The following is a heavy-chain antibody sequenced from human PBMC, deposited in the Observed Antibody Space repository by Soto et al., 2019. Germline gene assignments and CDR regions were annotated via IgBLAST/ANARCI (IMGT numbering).Heavy chain of an antibody. CDR1: GFTFSNYA. J-gene: IGHJ5*02. CDR3: ASFLYDFWSGSANWFDP. D-gene: IGHD3-3*01. V-gene: IGHV4-34*01. CDR2: INNSGSA. Sequence: PGGSLRLSCAASGFTFSNYAMGRVRQPPGKGLEWIGEINNSGSANYNPSLKSRVTISVDTSKNQFSLKLSSVTAADTAVYYCASFLYDFWSGSANWFDPWGQGTLVTVSS.